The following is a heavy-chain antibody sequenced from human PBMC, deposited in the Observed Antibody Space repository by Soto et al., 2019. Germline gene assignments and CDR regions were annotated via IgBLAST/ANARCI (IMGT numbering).Heavy chain of an antibody. V-gene: IGHV3-49*03. Sequence: GGSLRLSCTASGFTFGDYAMSWFRQAPGKGLEWVGFIRSKAYGGTTEYAASVKGRFTISRDDSKSIAYLQMNSLKTEDTAVYYCTRAPPIAAAPVGMDVWGQGTTVTVSS. J-gene: IGHJ6*02. D-gene: IGHD6-13*01. CDR3: TRAPPIAAAPVGMDV. CDR2: IRSKAYGGTT. CDR1: GFTFGDYA.